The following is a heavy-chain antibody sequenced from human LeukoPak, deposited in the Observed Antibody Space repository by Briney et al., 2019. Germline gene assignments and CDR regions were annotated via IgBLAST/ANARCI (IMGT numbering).Heavy chain of an antibody. V-gene: IGHV1-18*01. J-gene: IGHJ5*02. Sequence: ASVKVSCKASGYTFTSYGISWVRQAPRQGLEWMGWISAYNGNTNYAQKLQGRVTMTTDTSTSTAYMELRSLRSDDTAVYYCARDLGDIVVVPAAISLPWGQGTLVTVSS. CDR2: ISAYNGNT. CDR1: GYTFTSYG. CDR3: ARDLGDIVVVPAAISLP. D-gene: IGHD2-2*01.